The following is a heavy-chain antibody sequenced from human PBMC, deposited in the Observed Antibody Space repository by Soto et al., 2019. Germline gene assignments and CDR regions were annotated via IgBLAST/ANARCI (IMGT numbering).Heavy chain of an antibody. D-gene: IGHD4-17*01. J-gene: IGHJ4*02. CDR3: ARDFGYGDLDY. V-gene: IGHV3-33*01. Sequence: QVQLLESGGGVVQPGRSLRLSCAASGFTFSSYGMHWVRQAPGKGLEWVAVIWYDGSNKYYADSVKGRFTISRDNSKNTLYLQMNSLRAEDTAVYYCARDFGYGDLDYWGQGTLVTVSS. CDR1: GFTFSSYG. CDR2: IWYDGSNK.